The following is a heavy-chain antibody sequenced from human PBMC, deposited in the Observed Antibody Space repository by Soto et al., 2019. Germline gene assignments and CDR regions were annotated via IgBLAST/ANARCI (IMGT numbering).Heavy chain of an antibody. CDR3: AGDFPGRDY. CDR1: GGSIRSYY. V-gene: IGHV4-59*01. CDR2: LYYSGST. Sequence: SETLSLTCTVSGGSIRSYYWSWIRQPPGKGLEWIGHLYYSGSTNYNPSLKSRVTISLDTSKNQFSLKLTSVTAADTAVYYCAGDFPGRDYWGQGTLVTAPQ. J-gene: IGHJ4*02.